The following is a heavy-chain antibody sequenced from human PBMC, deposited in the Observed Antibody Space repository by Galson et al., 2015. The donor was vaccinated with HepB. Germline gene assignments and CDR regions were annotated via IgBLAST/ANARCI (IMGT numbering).Heavy chain of an antibody. V-gene: IGHV1-2*06. CDR3: ARFMEYYYKSSSYYLRGDNWFDP. CDR2: INPKSGAT. CDR1: GYTFTDYY. J-gene: IGHJ5*02. Sequence: SVKVSCKASGYTFTDYYIHWVRQAPGQGLEWMGRINPKSGATNYAQKFQGRVTMTRDTSINAACMEVTRLRSDDTAVYYCARFMEYYYKSSSYYLRGDNWFDPWGQGTLVTVSS. D-gene: IGHD3-22*01.